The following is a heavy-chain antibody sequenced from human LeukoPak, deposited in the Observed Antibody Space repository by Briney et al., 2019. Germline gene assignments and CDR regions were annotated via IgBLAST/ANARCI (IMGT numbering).Heavy chain of an antibody. V-gene: IGHV4-59*12. Sequence: KPSETLSLTCTVSGGSISSYYWSWIRQPPGKGLERIGYIYYSGSTNYNASLTNRVTISVDTSKNQFSLRLSSVTAADTAVYYCARGGYCSGLSCYFDYWGQGTLVTVSS. CDR3: ARGGYCSGLSCYFDY. CDR1: GGSISSYY. D-gene: IGHD2-15*01. J-gene: IGHJ4*02. CDR2: IYYSGST.